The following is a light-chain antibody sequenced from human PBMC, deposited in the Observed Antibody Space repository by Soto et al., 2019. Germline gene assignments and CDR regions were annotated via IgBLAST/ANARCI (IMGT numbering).Light chain of an antibody. CDR2: END. Sequence: QSVLTQPPSVSAAPGQKVTMSCSGGSSNIGSYYVSWHQQLPGTAPKLLIYENDKRPSGIPDRFSGSKSGTSATLGITGLQTGDEADYYCGTWDSSLSIFVLGTWTKLTVL. CDR3: GTWDSSLSIFV. V-gene: IGLV1-51*02. CDR1: SSNIGSYY. J-gene: IGLJ1*01.